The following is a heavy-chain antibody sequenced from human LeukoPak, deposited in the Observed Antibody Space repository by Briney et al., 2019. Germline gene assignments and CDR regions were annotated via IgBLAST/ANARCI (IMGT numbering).Heavy chain of an antibody. J-gene: IGHJ4*02. CDR3: ARAGSGWSFDY. D-gene: IGHD6-19*01. CDR2: IYYSGTT. Sequence: PSETLSLTCTVSGGSISSYYWSWIRQPPGKGLEWIGYIYYSGTTNYNPSLKSRVTISVDMSKNQFSLRLTSVTAADTAVYYCARAGSGWSFDYWGQGTLVTVSS. V-gene: IGHV4-59*01. CDR1: GGSISSYY.